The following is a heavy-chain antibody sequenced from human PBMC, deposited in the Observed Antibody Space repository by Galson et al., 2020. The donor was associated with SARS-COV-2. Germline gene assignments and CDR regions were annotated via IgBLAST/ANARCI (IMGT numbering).Heavy chain of an antibody. CDR2: ISYDGSNK. CDR1: GFTFNSYG. V-gene: IGHV3-30*18. CDR3: AKDHAYYNGYYYGSGTFDY. Sequence: GGSLRLSCAASGFTFNSYGMHWVRQAPGKGLEWVAVISYDGSNKYYADSVKGRFTISRDNSKTTLYLQMNSLRAEDTAVYYCAKDHAYYNGYYYGSGTFDYWGQGTLVTVSS. J-gene: IGHJ4*02. D-gene: IGHD3-10*01.